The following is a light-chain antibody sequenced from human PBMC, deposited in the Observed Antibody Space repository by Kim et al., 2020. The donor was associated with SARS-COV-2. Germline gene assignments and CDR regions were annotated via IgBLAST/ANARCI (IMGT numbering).Light chain of an antibody. J-gene: IGLJ3*02. V-gene: IGLV4-60*03. CDR1: SGHSSYI. CDR3: ETWDSKRGV. CDR2: LEGSGSY. Sequence: SVKLTCTLSSGHSSYIIAWHQQQPGKAPRYLMKLEGSGSYNKGSGVPDRFSGSSSGADRYLTISNLQSEDEADYYCETWDSKRGVFGGGTQLTVL.